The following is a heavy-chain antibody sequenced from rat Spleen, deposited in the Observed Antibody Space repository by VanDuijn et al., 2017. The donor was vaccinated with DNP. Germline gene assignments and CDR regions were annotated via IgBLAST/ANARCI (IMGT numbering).Heavy chain of an antibody. D-gene: IGHD1-4*01. CDR2: INYDGTNT. CDR3: AKDGRAMDV. V-gene: IGHV5S13*01. CDR1: GFTFSDYG. Sequence: EVQLVESGGGLVQPGGSMKLSCAASGFTFSDYGMAWVLQAPTKGLEWVASINYDGTNTYYRDSLKGRFTISRDNAKNTLYLQMESLRSEDTATYYCAKDGRAMDVWGQGTSVTVSS. J-gene: IGHJ4*01.